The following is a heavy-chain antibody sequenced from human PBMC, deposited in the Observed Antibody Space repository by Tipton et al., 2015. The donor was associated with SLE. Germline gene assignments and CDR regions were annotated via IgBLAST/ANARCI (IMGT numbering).Heavy chain of an antibody. CDR1: GGSINTYY. CDR3: ARGPKGLDY. Sequence: GLVKPSETLSLTCFVSGGSINTYYWSWLRQPAGKGLEWVGRIYSSGTTTYNYSLKSRVTMSVDTSRNQFSLRLQFVTAADTAVYCCARGPKGLDYWVQGIQVTVSS. CDR2: IYSSGTT. V-gene: IGHV4-4*07. J-gene: IGHJ4*02.